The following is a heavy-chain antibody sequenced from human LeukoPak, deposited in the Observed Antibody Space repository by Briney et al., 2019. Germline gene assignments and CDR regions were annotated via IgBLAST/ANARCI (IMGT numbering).Heavy chain of an antibody. V-gene: IGHV3-23*01. J-gene: IGHJ4*02. CDR1: GFTFSSYA. D-gene: IGHD2-2*01. CDR3: AKGVVVVPAANKHSGYFDY. CDR2: ISGSGGST. Sequence: GSLRLSCAASGFTFSSYAMSWVRQAPGKGLEWVSAISGSGGSTYYADSVKGRFTISRDNSKDTLYLQMNSLRAEDTAVYYCAKGVVVVPAANKHSGYFDYWGQGTLVTFSS.